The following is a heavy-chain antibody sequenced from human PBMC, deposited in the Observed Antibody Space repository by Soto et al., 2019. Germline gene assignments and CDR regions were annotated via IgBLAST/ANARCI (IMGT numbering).Heavy chain of an antibody. CDR3: VVGYNGSRRNWFDP. J-gene: IGHJ5*02. V-gene: IGHV3-30*04. CDR2: VSSAGKYI. Sequence: QVQLVESGGGVVQPGRSLKLSCAASGFSFTSHTMHWVRQVSGKGLEWVASVSSAGKYIYYADSVKGRFTISRDNVNHTLFLQMSSLRAEATAAYYCVVGYNGSRRNWFDPWGQGTLVTVSS. D-gene: IGHD5-12*01. CDR1: GFSFTSHT.